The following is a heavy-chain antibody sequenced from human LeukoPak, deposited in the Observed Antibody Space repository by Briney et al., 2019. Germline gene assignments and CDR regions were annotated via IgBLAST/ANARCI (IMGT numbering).Heavy chain of an antibody. CDR2: FDPEDGET. Sequence: GASVKVSCKVSGYTLTELSMHWVRQAPGKGLEWMGGFDPEDGETIYAQKFQGRVTMTEDTSTDTAYMELSSLRSEDTAVYYCARSRDYYDSSGYHHYFDYWGQGTLVTVSS. V-gene: IGHV1-24*01. J-gene: IGHJ4*02. D-gene: IGHD3-22*01. CDR1: GYTLTELS. CDR3: ARSRDYYDSSGYHHYFDY.